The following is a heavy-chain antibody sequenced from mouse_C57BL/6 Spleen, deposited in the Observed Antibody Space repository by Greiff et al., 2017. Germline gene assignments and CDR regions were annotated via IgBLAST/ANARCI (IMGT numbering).Heavy chain of an antibody. CDR2: IHPNSGST. D-gene: IGHD2-5*01. J-gene: IGHJ3*01. Sequence: QVQLKQPGAELVKPGASVKLSCKASGYTFTSYWMHWVKQRPGQGLEWIGMIHPNSGSTNYNEKFKSKATLTVDKSSSTAYMQLSSLTSEDSAVYYCARDSNSFAYWGQGTLVTVSA. CDR3: ARDSNSFAY. CDR1: GYTFTSYW. V-gene: IGHV1-64*01.